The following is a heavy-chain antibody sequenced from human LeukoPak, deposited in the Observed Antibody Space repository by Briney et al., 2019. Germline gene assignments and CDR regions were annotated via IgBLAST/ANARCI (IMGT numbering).Heavy chain of an antibody. V-gene: IGHV3-23*01. CDR2: ISRSGDTT. D-gene: IGHD3-16*01. CDR3: ARDPWGTTSFDY. CDR1: GFTFSSYA. Sequence: PGGSLRLSCAASGFTFSSYAMTWVRQAPGKGLEWVAGISRSGDTTHYADSVKGRFTISRDNSKNTLYLQMNSLRAEDTAVYYCARDPWGTTSFDYWGQGTLVTVSS. J-gene: IGHJ4*02.